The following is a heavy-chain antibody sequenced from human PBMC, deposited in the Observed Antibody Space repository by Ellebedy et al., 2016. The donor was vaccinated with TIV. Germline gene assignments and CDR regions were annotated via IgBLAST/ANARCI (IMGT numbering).Heavy chain of an antibody. Sequence: SETLSLXXAVSGGSVNSITYYWGWIRQPPGKGLEWIGAVSHSGKTYYNPSLTNRVTISSDTSKNQFSLSLNSVNAADTAVYYCARGIEYGSSGFDSWGQGTLVTVSS. V-gene: IGHV4-39*07. CDR2: VSHSGKT. D-gene: IGHD6-6*01. CDR3: ARGIEYGSSGFDS. CDR1: GGSVNSITYY. J-gene: IGHJ4*02.